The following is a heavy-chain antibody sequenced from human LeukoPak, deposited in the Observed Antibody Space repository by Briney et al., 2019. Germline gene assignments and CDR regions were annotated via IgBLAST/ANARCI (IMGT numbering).Heavy chain of an antibody. V-gene: IGHV3-66*01. CDR1: GFTVSRNY. Sequence: GGSLRLSCVASGFTVSRNYMSWVRQAPGKGLEWVSLIYSGGSTYYADSVKGRFTISRDNSKNTLYVQMNSLRAEDTAVYYCARDLGGVTDYWGQGTLVTVSS. CDR3: ARDLGGVTDY. J-gene: IGHJ4*02. D-gene: IGHD2-21*02. CDR2: IYSGGST.